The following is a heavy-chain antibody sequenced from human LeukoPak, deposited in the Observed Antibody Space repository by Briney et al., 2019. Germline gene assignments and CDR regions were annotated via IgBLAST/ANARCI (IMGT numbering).Heavy chain of an antibody. CDR3: ARSGCSGGSCYYLTEYFQH. V-gene: IGHV4-4*07. D-gene: IGHD2-15*01. CDR1: GGSISSYY. CDR2: IYTSGST. J-gene: IGHJ1*01. Sequence: SETLSLTCTVSGGSISSYYWSWIRQPAGKGLEWIGRIYTSGSTNYNPSLKSRVTMSVDTSKNQFSLKLSSVTAADTAVYYCARSGCSGGSCYYLTEYFQHWGQGTLVTVSS.